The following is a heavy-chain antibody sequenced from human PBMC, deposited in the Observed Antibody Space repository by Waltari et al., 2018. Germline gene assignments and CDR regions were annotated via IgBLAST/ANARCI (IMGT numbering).Heavy chain of an antibody. V-gene: IGHV2-5*02. CDR2: IYWDDDK. Sequence: QITLKESGPTLVQPTQTLTLTCTFSGFSLSTRGVGVGWIRQPPGKVLEWLAPIYWDDDKRYSPSMNNRITITTDTSKTQVVLTMTNMDPVDTATYYCAHRRPVWRGKAFDIWGQGTMVIVSS. CDR1: GFSLSTRGVG. J-gene: IGHJ3*02. D-gene: IGHD3-3*01. CDR3: AHRRPVWRGKAFDI.